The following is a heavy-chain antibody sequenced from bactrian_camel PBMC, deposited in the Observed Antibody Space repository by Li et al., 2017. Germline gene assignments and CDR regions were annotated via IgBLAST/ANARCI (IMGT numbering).Heavy chain of an antibody. CDR2: VAADGST. V-gene: IGHV3S53*01. J-gene: IGHJ7*01. D-gene: IGHD1*01. CDR1: GYSYGGYC. Sequence: HVQLVESGGGSVQTGGSLRLSCVLSGYSYGGYCGGWFRQAPGKEREGVAVVAADGSTAYADSVKGRFTIARDNAKNTLYLQMNSLQSDDTAVYYCATRYEGDLKYPFGIDYWGKGTQVTVS.